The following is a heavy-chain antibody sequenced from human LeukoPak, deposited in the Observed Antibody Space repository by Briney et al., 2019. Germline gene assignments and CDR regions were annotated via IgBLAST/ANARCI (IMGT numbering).Heavy chain of an antibody. CDR1: GFSFSTYW. J-gene: IGHJ3*01. V-gene: IGHV3-7*03. CDR3: ARNAFDF. Sequence: GGSLRLSCAASGFSFSTYWMSWVRQAPGKGLEWVANIEPDGSEKSYVDSVEGRFTISRDNAKNSLYLQMNSLRADDTAVYYCARNAFDFWGQGTMVTVSS. CDR2: IEPDGSEK.